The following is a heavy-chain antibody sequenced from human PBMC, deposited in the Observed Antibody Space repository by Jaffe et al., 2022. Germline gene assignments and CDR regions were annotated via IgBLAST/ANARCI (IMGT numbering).Heavy chain of an antibody. J-gene: IGHJ3*02. CDR2: IYPGDSDT. V-gene: IGHV5-51*03. Sequence: EVQLVQSGAEVKKPGESLKISCKGSGYSFTSYWIGWVRQMPGKGLEWMGIIYPGDSDTRYSPSFQGQVTISADKSISTAYLQWSSLKASDTAMYYCVRCDWLSAPEVAFDIWGQGTMVTVSS. CDR3: VRCDWLSAPEVAFDI. CDR1: GYSFTSYW. D-gene: IGHD3-9*01.